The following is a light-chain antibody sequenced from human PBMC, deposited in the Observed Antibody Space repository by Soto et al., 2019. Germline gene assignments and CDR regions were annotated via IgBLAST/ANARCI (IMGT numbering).Light chain of an antibody. CDR1: QSVLYSSNHQNY. V-gene: IGKV4-1*01. Sequence: DIVMTQSPDSLAVSLGERATINCKSSQSVLYSSNHQNYLAWYQQKPVQPPQLLIYWASTRESGVPDRFSGSGSGTDFTLTISSLQAEDVAVYYCQQYYTSPLTFGGGTKVDI. CDR3: QQYYTSPLT. CDR2: WAS. J-gene: IGKJ4*01.